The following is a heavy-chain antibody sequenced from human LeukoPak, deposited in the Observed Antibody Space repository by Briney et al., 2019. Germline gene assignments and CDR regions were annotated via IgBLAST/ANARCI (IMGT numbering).Heavy chain of an antibody. CDR1: GYTFTSYD. CDR3: ARGLRGNRNTHLRY. CDR2: MNPNSGNT. J-gene: IGHJ4*02. D-gene: IGHD2-2*02. Sequence: RASVTVSCKASGYTFTSYDINWVRQAPGQGLEWMGRMNPNSGNTGYAQKFQGRVTMTRNTSISTAYMELSSLRSEDTAVYYCARGLRGNRNTHLRYWGQGTLVTVSS. V-gene: IGHV1-8*01.